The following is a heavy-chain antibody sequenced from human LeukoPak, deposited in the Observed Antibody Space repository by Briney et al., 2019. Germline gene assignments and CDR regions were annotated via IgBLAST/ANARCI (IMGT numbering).Heavy chain of an antibody. CDR2: IYYSGST. CDR1: GGSISSYY. Sequence: PSETLSLTCTVSGGSISSYYWSWIRQPPGKGLEWIGYIYYSGSTNYNPSLKSRVTISVDTSKNQFSLKLSSVTAADTAVYYCARVKATEKYYFDYWGQGTLVTVSS. CDR3: ARVKATEKYYFDY. V-gene: IGHV4-59*01. J-gene: IGHJ4*02.